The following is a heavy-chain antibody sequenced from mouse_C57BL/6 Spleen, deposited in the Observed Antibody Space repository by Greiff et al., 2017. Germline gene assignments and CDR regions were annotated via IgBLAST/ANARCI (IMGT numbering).Heavy chain of an antibody. Sequence: VQLQQPGAELVMPGASVKLSCKASGYTFTSYWMHWVKQRPGQGLEWIGEIDPSDSYPNYNQKFKGKSTLTVDKSSSTAYMQLSSLTSEDSAVYYCARGGTTVVAKAMDYWGQGTSVTVSS. CDR2: IDPSDSYP. J-gene: IGHJ4*01. D-gene: IGHD1-1*01. CDR1: GYTFTSYW. CDR3: ARGGTTVVAKAMDY. V-gene: IGHV1-69*01.